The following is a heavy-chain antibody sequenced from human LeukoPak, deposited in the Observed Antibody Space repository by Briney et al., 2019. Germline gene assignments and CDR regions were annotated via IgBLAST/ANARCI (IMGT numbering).Heavy chain of an antibody. Sequence: SQTLSLTCTVSGGSISSGDYYWSWIRQPPGKGLEWIGYIYYSGSTYYNPSLKGRVTISVDTSKNQFSLKLSSVTAADTAVYYCARDRGSTVTLDYWGQGTLVTVSS. V-gene: IGHV4-30-4*01. CDR3: ARDRGSTVTLDY. D-gene: IGHD4-17*01. J-gene: IGHJ4*02. CDR2: IYYSGST. CDR1: GGSISSGDYY.